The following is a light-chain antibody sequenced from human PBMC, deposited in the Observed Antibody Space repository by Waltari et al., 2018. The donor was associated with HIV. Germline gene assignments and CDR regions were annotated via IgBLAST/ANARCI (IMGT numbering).Light chain of an antibody. V-gene: IGLV2-14*01. CDR3: SSFATSDTLL. CDR2: GNT. J-gene: IGLJ2*01. Sequence: QSALTQPASVSGSPAQSITIPCPVTRDAIGLYNFFSWYQKHPDKAPQLIIYGNTNRPSGVSYRFSGSKSDNTASLTISGLQAEDEADYYCSSFATSDTLLFGGGTKLTVL. CDR1: RDAIGLYNF.